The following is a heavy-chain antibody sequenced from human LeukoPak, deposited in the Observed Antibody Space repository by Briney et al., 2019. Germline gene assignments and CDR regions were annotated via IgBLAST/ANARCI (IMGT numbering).Heavy chain of an antibody. J-gene: IGHJ3*02. CDR3: ARVIIVVVPAATDAFDI. Sequence: SQTLSLTCTVSGGSISSGGYYWSWIRQHPGKGLEGIGYIYYSGSTYYNPSLKSRVTISVDTSKNQSSLKLSSVTAADTAVYYCARVIIVVVPAATDAFDIWGQGTMVTVSS. V-gene: IGHV4-31*03. CDR2: IYYSGST. D-gene: IGHD2-2*01. CDR1: GGSISSGGYY.